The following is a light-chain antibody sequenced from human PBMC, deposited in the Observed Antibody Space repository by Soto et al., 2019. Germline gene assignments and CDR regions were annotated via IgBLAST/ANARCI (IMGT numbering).Light chain of an antibody. Sequence: QSALTQPRSVSGSPGQSVTISCTGTSSDVGAYNSVSWYQQHPGKAPKLMIYDVTKRPSGVPDRFSGSKSGNTASLTISGLQAEDEADYYCCSYAGSYTFVFGGGTKLTVL. V-gene: IGLV2-11*01. CDR3: CSYAGSYTFV. CDR1: SSDVGAYNS. J-gene: IGLJ2*01. CDR2: DVT.